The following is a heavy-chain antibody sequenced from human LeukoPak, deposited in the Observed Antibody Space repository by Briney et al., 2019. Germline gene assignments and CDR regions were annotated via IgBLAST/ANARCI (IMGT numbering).Heavy chain of an antibody. CDR1: GGSISSYY. CDR3: ARALVEWLLFPYYYYMDV. Sequence: SETLSLTCTVSGGSISSYYWSWIRQPAGKGLEWIGRIYTSGSTNYNPSLKSRVTMSVDTSKNQFSLKLSSVTAADTAVYYCARALVEWLLFPYYYYMDVWGKGTTVTVSS. D-gene: IGHD3-3*01. J-gene: IGHJ6*03. CDR2: IYTSGST. V-gene: IGHV4-4*07.